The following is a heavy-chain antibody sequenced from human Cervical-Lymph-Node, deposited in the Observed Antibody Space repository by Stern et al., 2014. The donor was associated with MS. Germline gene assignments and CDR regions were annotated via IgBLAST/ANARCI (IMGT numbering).Heavy chain of an antibody. V-gene: IGHV7-4-1*02. CDR2: INTNTGNP. CDR3: ARGHRDYSSSPYFDY. D-gene: IGHD6-6*01. CDR1: GYTFTTYT. J-gene: IGHJ4*02. Sequence: QMQLVQSGSEFKKPGASVKVSCKASGYTFTTYTMNWLRQAPGQGLEWMGWINTNTGNPTYAQGFTGRFVFSLDTSVSTAYLQISSLKTEDTAVYYCARGHRDYSSSPYFDYWGQGTLVTVSS.